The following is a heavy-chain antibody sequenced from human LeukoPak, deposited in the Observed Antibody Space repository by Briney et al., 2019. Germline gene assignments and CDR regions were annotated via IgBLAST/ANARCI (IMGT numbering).Heavy chain of an antibody. Sequence: PGGSLRLSCAASGFTFSSYSMNWVRQAPGNGLEWVSSISSSSSYIYYADSVKGRFTISRDNAKNSLYPQMNSLRAEDTAVYYCARDHNAGMDVWGQGTTVTVSS. CDR1: GFTFSSYS. CDR2: ISSSSSYI. V-gene: IGHV3-21*01. D-gene: IGHD1-1*01. CDR3: ARDHNAGMDV. J-gene: IGHJ6*02.